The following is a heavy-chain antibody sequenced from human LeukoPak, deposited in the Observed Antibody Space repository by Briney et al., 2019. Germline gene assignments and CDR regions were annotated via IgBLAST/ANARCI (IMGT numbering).Heavy chain of an antibody. CDR3: AREYGSVLGDY. J-gene: IGHJ4*02. CDR2: VWFDGSNK. D-gene: IGHD3-10*01. CDR1: GFTFSTYV. Sequence: GGSLRLSCAASGFTFSTYVMNWFRQAPGKGLEGVAVVWFDGSNKYYADSVKGRFTISRDNSKNTLYLQMNSLRAEDTSVYYCAREYGSVLGDYWGQGTLVTVSS. V-gene: IGHV3-33*08.